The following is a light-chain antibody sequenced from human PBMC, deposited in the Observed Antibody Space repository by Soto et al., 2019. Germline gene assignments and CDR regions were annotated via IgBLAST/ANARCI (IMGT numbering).Light chain of an antibody. CDR3: QQYGRLPLS. J-gene: IGKJ4*01. V-gene: IGKV3-20*01. CDR1: QSLTNSF. Sequence: EILLTQSPGTLSLSPGDRATLSCRSSQSLTNSFLAWYQQRPGQTPRHLIYGASIRATDIPDRVRGSGSGTDFTLTISRLEPEDCAVYFCQQYGRLPLSFGGGTNVEIK. CDR2: GAS.